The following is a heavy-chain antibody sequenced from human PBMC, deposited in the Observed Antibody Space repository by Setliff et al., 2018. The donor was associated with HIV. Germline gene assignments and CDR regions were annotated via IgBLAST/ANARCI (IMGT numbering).Heavy chain of an antibody. CDR1: GVTISSHF. J-gene: IGHJ6*03. V-gene: IGHV4-59*11. D-gene: IGHD6-6*01. Sequence: SETLSLTCSVSGVTISSHFWTWIRQPPGKGLEWIGYIYYSGTTKYNPSLKSRVTISVDTSKNQFSLKLSSVPAADTAVYYCASEAWTSYRSSSGYYYYYMDVWGKGTTVTVSS. CDR3: ASEAWTSYRSSSGYYYYYMDV. CDR2: IYYSGTT.